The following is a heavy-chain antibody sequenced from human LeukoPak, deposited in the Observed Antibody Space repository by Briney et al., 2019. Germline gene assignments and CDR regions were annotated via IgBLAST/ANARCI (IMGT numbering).Heavy chain of an antibody. D-gene: IGHD3-16*01. CDR1: GFTFSSFW. V-gene: IGHV3-7*05. Sequence: GGSLRLSCAASGFTFSSFWMGWVRQAPGKGLERVANIKQDGSEKYYVNSVKGRFTISRDNAKNSLYLQMNSLRAEDTAVYYCAKERDRDFVGGAFDIWGQGTMVTVSS. CDR2: IKQDGSEK. J-gene: IGHJ3*02. CDR3: AKERDRDFVGGAFDI.